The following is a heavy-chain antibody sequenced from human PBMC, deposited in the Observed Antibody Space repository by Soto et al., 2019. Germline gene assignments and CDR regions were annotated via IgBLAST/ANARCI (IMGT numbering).Heavy chain of an antibody. Sequence: SETLSLTCTVSGGSISSGGYYWSWIRQHPGKGLEWIGYIYYSGSTYYNPSLKSRVTISVDTSKNQFSLKLSTVTAADTAVYYCARAWRDYGDDPMWGENNWFDPWGQGTLVTVSS. D-gene: IGHD4-17*01. CDR1: GGSISSGGYY. CDR2: IYYSGST. V-gene: IGHV4-31*03. CDR3: ARAWRDYGDDPMWGENNWFDP. J-gene: IGHJ5*02.